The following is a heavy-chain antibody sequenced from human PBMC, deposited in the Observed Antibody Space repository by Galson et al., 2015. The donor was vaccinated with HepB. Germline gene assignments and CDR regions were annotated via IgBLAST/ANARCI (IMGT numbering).Heavy chain of an antibody. CDR1: GFIFSSYS. CDR3: ARAGIVVALLPNYYYYYGMDV. V-gene: IGHV3-48*01. Sequence: SLRLSCAVSGFIFSSYSMYWVRQAPGKGLEWVSYISSSSSTIYYAASVKGRFTISRDNAKNSLYLQMNSLRAEDTAVYYCARAGIVVALLPNYYYYYGMDVWGQGTTVTVSS. J-gene: IGHJ6*02. D-gene: IGHD6-19*01. CDR2: ISSSSSTI.